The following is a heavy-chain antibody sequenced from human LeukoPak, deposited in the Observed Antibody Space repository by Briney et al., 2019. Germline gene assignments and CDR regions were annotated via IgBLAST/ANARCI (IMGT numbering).Heavy chain of an antibody. CDR2: IKYDGSNK. CDR3: GTSLDAAINT. V-gene: IGHV3-7*01. D-gene: IGHD5-18*01. Sequence: GGSLRLSCEASGFTFCSYWMTWVRQAPGKGLEWLANIKYDGSNKFYAASVKGRFTISRDNARNSLYLQMNSLRVEDTALYYCGTSLDAAINTGGQGVLVTVSS. CDR1: GFTFCSYW. J-gene: IGHJ4*02.